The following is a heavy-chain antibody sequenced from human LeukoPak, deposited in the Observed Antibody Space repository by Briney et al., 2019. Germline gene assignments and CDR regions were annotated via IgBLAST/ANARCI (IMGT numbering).Heavy chain of an antibody. J-gene: IGHJ4*02. Sequence: SETLSLTCAVYGGSFSGYYWSWIRQPPGKGLEWIGEIYHSGSTNYNPSLKTRVTISLDTSKNQFSLKLRSVTAADTAVYYCARVNSRLAYFDYWGQGTLVTVSS. CDR3: ARVNSRLAYFDY. CDR2: IYHSGST. CDR1: GGSFSGYY. D-gene: IGHD6-25*01. V-gene: IGHV4-34*01.